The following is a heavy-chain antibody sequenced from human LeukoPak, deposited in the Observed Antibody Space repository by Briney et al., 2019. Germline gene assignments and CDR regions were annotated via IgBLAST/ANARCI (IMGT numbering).Heavy chain of an antibody. D-gene: IGHD6-13*01. V-gene: IGHV3-7*01. CDR1: GFTSSSYW. CDR2: IKQDGSEK. J-gene: IGHJ4*02. Sequence: PGGSLRLSSAASGFTSSSYWMSWVRQAPGQGLEWVANIKQDGSEKYYVDSVKGRFTISSDNAKNSLYLQMNSLRAEDTAVYYCARGRSVAAGTTTISPFDYGGQGTLVTVSS. CDR3: ARGRSVAAGTTTISPFDY.